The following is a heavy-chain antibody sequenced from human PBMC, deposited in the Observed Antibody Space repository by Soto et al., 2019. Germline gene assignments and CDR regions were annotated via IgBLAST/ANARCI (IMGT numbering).Heavy chain of an antibody. CDR1: GGSISSSNW. J-gene: IGHJ6*02. D-gene: IGHD6-6*01. CDR2: IYHSGST. Sequence: QVQLQESGPGLVKPSGTLSLTCAVSGGSISSSNWWSWVRQPPGKGLEWIGEIYHSGSTNYNPSLNSRVTISVDKSKNQFSLKLSSVTAADTAVYYCARIPFEYSSSSGEIYYYYYGMDVWGQGTTVTVSS. V-gene: IGHV4-4*02. CDR3: ARIPFEYSSSSGEIYYYYYGMDV.